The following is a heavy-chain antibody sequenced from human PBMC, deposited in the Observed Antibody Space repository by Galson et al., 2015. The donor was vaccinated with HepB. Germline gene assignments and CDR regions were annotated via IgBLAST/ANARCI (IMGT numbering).Heavy chain of an antibody. D-gene: IGHD5-12*01. V-gene: IGHV3-30*03. CDR3: ASQIRGYGGYDYSYFYGMDV. CDR1: EFIFSNYG. J-gene: IGHJ6*02. Sequence: SLRLSCAASEFIFSNYGMHWVRQAPGKGLEWVAVISHDRSNKNYADSVKGRFTISRDKSKNPLYLQMNSLRAEDTAVYYCASQIRGYGGYDYSYFYGMDVWGQGTTVTVSS. CDR2: ISHDRSNK.